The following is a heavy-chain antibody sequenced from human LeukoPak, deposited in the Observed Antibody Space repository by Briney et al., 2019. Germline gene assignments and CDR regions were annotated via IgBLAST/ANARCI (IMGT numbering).Heavy chain of an antibody. CDR2: ISSSSSYI. Sequence: GGSLRLSCAASGFTFSSYSMNWVRQAPGKGLEWVSSISSSSSYIYYADSVKGRFTISRDNAKNSLYLQMNSLRAEDTAVYYCASINVVGHLMDAIDLWGRGTLVTVSS. V-gene: IGHV3-21*01. CDR1: GFTFSSYS. D-gene: IGHD2-15*01. J-gene: IGHJ2*01. CDR3: ASINVVGHLMDAIDL.